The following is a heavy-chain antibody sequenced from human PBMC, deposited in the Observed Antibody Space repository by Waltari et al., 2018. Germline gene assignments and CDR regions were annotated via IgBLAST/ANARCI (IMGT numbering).Heavy chain of an antibody. D-gene: IGHD2-2*01. CDR2: INHRGST. V-gene: IGHV4-34*01. CDR3: ARGGTVVVPAAMRRWFDP. J-gene: IGHJ5*02. Sequence: QVQLQQWGAGLLKPSETLSLTCAVYGGSFSGYYWSWIRQPPGKGLEWIGEINHRGSTNYNPSLKSRVTISVDTSKNQFSRKLSSVTAADTAVYYCARGGTVVVPAAMRRWFDPWGQGTLVTVSS. CDR1: GGSFSGYY.